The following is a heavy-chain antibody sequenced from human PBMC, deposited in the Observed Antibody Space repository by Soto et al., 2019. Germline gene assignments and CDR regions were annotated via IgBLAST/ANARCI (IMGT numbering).Heavy chain of an antibody. J-gene: IGHJ6*02. CDR1: GDSVSSNSAA. Sequence: SQTLSLTCAISGDSVSSNSAAWNWIRQSPSRGLEWLGRTYYRSKWYNDYAVSVKSRITINPDTSKNQFSLQLNSVTPEDTAVYYCASSRPPPLYYYYGMDVWGQGTTVTVSS. CDR3: ASSRPPPLYYYYGMDV. V-gene: IGHV6-1*01. CDR2: TYYRSKWYN.